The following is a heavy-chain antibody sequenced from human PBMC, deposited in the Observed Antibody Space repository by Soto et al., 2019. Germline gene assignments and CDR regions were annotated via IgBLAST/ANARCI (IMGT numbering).Heavy chain of an antibody. D-gene: IGHD3-22*01. CDR1: GDSISTFY. CDR2: VYYTGST. Sequence: SETLSLTCTVSGDSISTFYWGWMRQSPGKELEWIGYVYYTGSTNYNPSLKSRVTISVDRSKNQFSLKLTSANAADTAVYYCARGRTVRNYADDSSDYFYFFDYWGQGTQITFYS. CDR3: ARGRTVRNYADDSSDYFYFFDY. J-gene: IGHJ4*02. V-gene: IGHV4-59*01.